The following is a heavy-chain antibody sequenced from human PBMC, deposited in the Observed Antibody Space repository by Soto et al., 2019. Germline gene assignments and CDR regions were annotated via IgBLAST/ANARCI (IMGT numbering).Heavy chain of an antibody. CDR1: GFTFFTSA. Sequence: SVKVSCKASGFTFFTSAIQWVRQARGQRLEWMGWIVVGSGNTNYAQKFQERVSITRDMSTNTAYMDLTSLRSEDTAVYYCAADPYCGGDCYFDYWGQGTMVTVS. CDR2: IVVGSGNT. V-gene: IGHV1-58*02. J-gene: IGHJ4*02. CDR3: AADPYCGGDCYFDY. D-gene: IGHD2-21*02.